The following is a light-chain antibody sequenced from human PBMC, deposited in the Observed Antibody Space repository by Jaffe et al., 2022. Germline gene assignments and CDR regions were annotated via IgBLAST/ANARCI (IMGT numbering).Light chain of an antibody. CDR3: GTWDSSLSAWV. J-gene: IGLJ3*02. Sequence: QSVLTQPPSVSAAPGQKVTISCSGSSSNIGKNYVSWYQQLPGTAPRLLIYDTNKRPSGIPDRFSGSKSGTSATLGITGLQSGDEADFYCGTWDSSLSAWVFGGGTKLTVL. V-gene: IGLV1-51*01. CDR2: DTN. CDR1: SSNIGKNY.